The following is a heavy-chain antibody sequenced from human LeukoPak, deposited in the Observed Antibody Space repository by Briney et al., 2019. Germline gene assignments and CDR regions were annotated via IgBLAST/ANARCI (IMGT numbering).Heavy chain of an antibody. J-gene: IGHJ6*02. V-gene: IGHV1-69*04. Sequence: SVKVSCKASGCTFSSYYISWVRQAPGQGLEWMGRINPTLGIANYAQKFQGRVTITADTSTSTAYMELSSLRSDDTAVYYCARGIMVVTAIPYYYYYGMDVWGQGTTVTVSS. CDR2: INPTLGIA. CDR1: GCTFSSYY. CDR3: ARGIMVVTAIPYYYYYGMDV. D-gene: IGHD2-21*02.